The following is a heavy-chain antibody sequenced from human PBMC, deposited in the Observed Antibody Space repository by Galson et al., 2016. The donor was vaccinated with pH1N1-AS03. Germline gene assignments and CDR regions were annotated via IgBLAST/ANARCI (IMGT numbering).Heavy chain of an antibody. J-gene: IGHJ4*02. CDR1: GFSIRDHW. V-gene: IGHV3-7*03. Sequence: SLRLSCAASGFSIRDHWMGWFRQAPSKGLEWVTEIKEDGSEKHDVDSVKGRFIISRDNAKNSLSLQMNSLRADDTAVYYCGRVGRGGSPVDYWGQGTLVTVSS. CDR2: IKEDGSEK. CDR3: GRVGRGGSPVDY. D-gene: IGHD2-15*01.